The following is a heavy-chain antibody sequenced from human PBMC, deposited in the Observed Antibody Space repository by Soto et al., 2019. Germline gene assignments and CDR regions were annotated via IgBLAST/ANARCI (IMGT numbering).Heavy chain of an antibody. CDR1: GGSISSSSYY. CDR2: IYYSGST. V-gene: IGHV4-39*01. D-gene: IGHD4-17*01. CDR3: ARLGTPYGDYFYYFDY. J-gene: IGHJ4*02. Sequence: SETLSLTCTVSGGSISSSSYYWGWIRQPPGKGLEWIGSIYYSGSTYYNPSLKSRVTISVDTSKNQFSLKLSSVTAADTAVYYCARLGTPYGDYFYYFDYWGQGTLVTVSS.